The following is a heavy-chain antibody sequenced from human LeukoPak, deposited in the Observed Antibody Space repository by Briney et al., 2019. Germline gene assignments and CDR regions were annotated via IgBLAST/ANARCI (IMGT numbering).Heavy chain of an antibody. V-gene: IGHV3-72*01. Sequence: GGSLRLSCVGSGFSFSDHFMDWVRQAPGKGLEWVGRARNKANSYSTEYAASVKGKFTISRDDAKNSLYLHMNSLQTEDTGVYYCTRAFWGSFDYCGQGSLVTVSS. D-gene: IGHD3-16*01. CDR2: ARNKANSYST. CDR3: TRAFWGSFDY. J-gene: IGHJ4*02. CDR1: GFSFSDHF.